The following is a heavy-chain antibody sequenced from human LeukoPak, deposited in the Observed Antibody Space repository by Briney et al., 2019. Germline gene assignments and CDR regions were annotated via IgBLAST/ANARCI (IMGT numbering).Heavy chain of an antibody. Sequence: ASVKVSCKASGYTFTSYGISWVRQAPGQGLEWMGWISAYNGNTNYAQKLQGRVTMTTDTSTSTAYMELRSLRSEDTAVYYCARGRRSVGYFGGLFVANGELLIVYWGQGTLVTVSS. CDR2: ISAYNGNT. CDR1: GYTFTSYG. J-gene: IGHJ4*02. D-gene: IGHD3-10*01. CDR3: ARGRRSVGYFGGLFVANGELLIVY. V-gene: IGHV1-18*01.